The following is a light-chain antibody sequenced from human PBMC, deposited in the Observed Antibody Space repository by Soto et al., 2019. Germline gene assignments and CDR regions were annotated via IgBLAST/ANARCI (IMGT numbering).Light chain of an antibody. J-gene: IGKJ3*01. V-gene: IGKV3-20*01. CDR3: QQYANSPLT. Sequence: EIVLTQSPGTLSLSPEEGATLSCRASQSVSSSYLAWYQQKPGQAPRLLIYGASSRATGIPDRFSGSGSGTDFTLTISRLEPEDFAVYYCQQYANSPLTFGPGTKVDIK. CDR2: GAS. CDR1: QSVSSSY.